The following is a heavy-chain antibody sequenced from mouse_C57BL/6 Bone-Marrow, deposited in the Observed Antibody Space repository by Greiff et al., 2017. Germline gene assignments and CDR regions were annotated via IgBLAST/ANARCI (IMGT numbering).Heavy chain of an antibody. CDR1: GYSITSGYY. CDR3: ARERNYCAMDY. V-gene: IGHV3-6*01. J-gene: IGHJ4*01. Sequence: DVQLQESGPGLVKPSQSLSLTCSVTGYSITSGYYWNWIRQFPGNKLEWMGYISYDGSNNYNPSLNNRISITRDTSKNQFFLKLNSVTTEDTATYYCARERNYCAMDYWGQGTSVTVSS. CDR2: ISYDGSN.